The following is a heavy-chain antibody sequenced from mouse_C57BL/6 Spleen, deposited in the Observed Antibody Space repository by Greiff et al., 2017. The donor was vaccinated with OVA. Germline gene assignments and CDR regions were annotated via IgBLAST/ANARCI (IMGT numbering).Heavy chain of an antibody. D-gene: IGHD2-1*01. J-gene: IGHJ4*01. Sequence: QVKLQQSGAELARPGASVKLSCKASGYTFTSYGISWVKQRTGQGLEWIGEIYPRSGNTYYNEKFKGKATLTADKSSSTAYMELRSLTSEDSAVYFCARKGVYGNYGGYYAMDYWGQGTSVTVSS. CDR3: ARKGVYGNYGGYYAMDY. CDR1: GYTFTSYG. V-gene: IGHV1-81*01. CDR2: IYPRSGNT.